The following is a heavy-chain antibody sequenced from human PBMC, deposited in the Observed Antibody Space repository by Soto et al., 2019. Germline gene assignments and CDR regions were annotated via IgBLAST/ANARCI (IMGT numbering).Heavy chain of an antibody. Sequence: EVQLLESGGGLVHPGGSLRLSCTASGFTFSHIAMNWVRLAPGKGLEWVSIIGDSGDHTYYADSVKGRFSISRDNSKNTVDLELSSLRDADTAIYYCAKELRGGLGAFDVWGQGAMVIVSS. CDR2: IGDSGDHT. V-gene: IGHV3-23*01. CDR1: GFTFSHIA. J-gene: IGHJ3*01. D-gene: IGHD6-19*01. CDR3: AKELRGGLGAFDV.